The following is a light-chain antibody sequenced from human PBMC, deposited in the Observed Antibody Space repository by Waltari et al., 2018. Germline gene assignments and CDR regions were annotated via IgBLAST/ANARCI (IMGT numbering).Light chain of an antibody. Sequence: EIQMTQSPSSLSASVGDRVTITCRASQGINTDLAWYQHKPGKVPNLLIYAASTLQSGVPSRFSGSGSGTTFTLTISSLQPEDVATYYCQKYNNVPQPFGGGTKVEI. CDR3: QKYNNVPQP. V-gene: IGKV1-27*01. CDR1: QGINTD. CDR2: AAS. J-gene: IGKJ4*01.